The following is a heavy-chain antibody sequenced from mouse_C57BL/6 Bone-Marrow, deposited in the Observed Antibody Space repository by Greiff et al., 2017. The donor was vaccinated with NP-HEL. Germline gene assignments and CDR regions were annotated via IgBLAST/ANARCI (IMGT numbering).Heavy chain of an antibody. CDR3: ARRLRLYYYAMDY. CDR2: INPNNGGT. CDR1: GYTFTDYN. V-gene: IGHV1-18*01. D-gene: IGHD2-2*01. J-gene: IGHJ4*01. Sequence: VQLKQSGPELVKPGASVKIPCKASGYTFTDYNMDWVKQSHGKSLEWIGDINPNNGGTIYNQKFKGKATLTVDKSSSTAYMELRSLTSEDTAVYYCARRLRLYYYAMDYWGQGTSVTVSS.